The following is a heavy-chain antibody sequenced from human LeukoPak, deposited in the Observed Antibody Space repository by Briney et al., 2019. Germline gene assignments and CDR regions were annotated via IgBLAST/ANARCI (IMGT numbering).Heavy chain of an antibody. V-gene: IGHV3-53*01. D-gene: IGHD3-10*02. J-gene: IGHJ4*02. CDR3: ARGDVLGSGY. Sequence: GGSLRLSCAAAGVTVGSNYMSWVRQVPGRGLEWVSMMYSDGTIHYLDSVKGRFTISRDNSKNTLYLQMNSLRAEDTAVYYCARGDVLGSGYWGQGTLVTVSS. CDR2: MYSDGTI. CDR1: GVTVGSNY.